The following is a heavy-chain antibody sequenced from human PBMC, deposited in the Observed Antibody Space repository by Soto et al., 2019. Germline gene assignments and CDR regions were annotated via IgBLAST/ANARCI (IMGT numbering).Heavy chain of an antibody. CDR3: ARDQDRLVGGPKWFDP. D-gene: IGHD3-10*01. CDR2: INAGNGNT. Sequence: ASVKVSCKASGYTFTSYAMHWVRQAPGQRLEWMGWINAGNGNTKYSQKFQGRVTITRDTSASTAYMELSSLRSEDTAVYYCARDQDRLVGGPKWFDPWGQGTLVNVS. J-gene: IGHJ5*02. CDR1: GYTFTSYA. V-gene: IGHV1-3*01.